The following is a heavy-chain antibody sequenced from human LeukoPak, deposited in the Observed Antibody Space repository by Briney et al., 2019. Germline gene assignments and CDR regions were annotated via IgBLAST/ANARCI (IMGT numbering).Heavy chain of an antibody. V-gene: IGHV4-59*12. Sequence: PSETLSLTCTVSGGSISSYYWSWIRQPPGKGLEWIGYIYYSGSTNYDPSLKNRVTISVDTSKNQFSLKLSSVTAADTAVYYCARAGVVVPATNWFDPWGQGTLVTVSS. J-gene: IGHJ5*02. CDR1: GGSISSYY. CDR2: IYYSGST. D-gene: IGHD2-2*01. CDR3: ARAGVVVPATNWFDP.